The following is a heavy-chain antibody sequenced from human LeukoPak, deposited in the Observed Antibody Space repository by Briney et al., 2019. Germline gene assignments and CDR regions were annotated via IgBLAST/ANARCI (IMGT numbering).Heavy chain of an antibody. V-gene: IGHV3-53*01. D-gene: IGHD6-13*01. CDR3: ASSSYSSSPYYFDH. CDR2: IYTGGST. CDR1: GFTVSSNY. Sequence: GGSLRLSCAASGFTVSSNYMTWVRQAPGKGLEWVSVIYTGGSTYYADSVKGRFTISRDNSKNTLYLQMNSLRAEGTALYYCASSSYSSSPYYFDHWGQGTLVTVSS. J-gene: IGHJ4*02.